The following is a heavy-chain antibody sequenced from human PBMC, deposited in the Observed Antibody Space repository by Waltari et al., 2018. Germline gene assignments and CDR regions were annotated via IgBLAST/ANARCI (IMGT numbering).Heavy chain of an antibody. CDR3: ARDWSGSGRGINY. Sequence: VESGGGLVQPGGSLRLSCAASGFTFNTYWMSWVRQAPGKGLGWGCRMKTDGSGKYYVDVVKGRFTISRDNAKNSLSLQMSTLRDEDTGRYYCARDWSGSGRGINYWGQGTLVTVSS. V-gene: IGHV3-7*01. CDR2: MKTDGSGK. D-gene: IGHD3-3*01. CDR1: GFTFNTYW. J-gene: IGHJ4*02.